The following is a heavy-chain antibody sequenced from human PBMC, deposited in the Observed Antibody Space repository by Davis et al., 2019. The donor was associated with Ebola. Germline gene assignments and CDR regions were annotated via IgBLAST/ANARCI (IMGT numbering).Heavy chain of an antibody. J-gene: IGHJ4*02. D-gene: IGHD5-18*01. Sequence: PGGSLRLSCAASGFTFSSYAMSWVRQAPGKGLEWVSAISGSGGSTYYADSVKGRFTISRDNAKNTLYLQMNSLRAEDTAVYYCARAPSFYTAMVVWDYFDYWGQGTLVTVSS. CDR3: ARAPSFYTAMVVWDYFDY. V-gene: IGHV3-23*01. CDR2: ISGSGGST. CDR1: GFTFSSYA.